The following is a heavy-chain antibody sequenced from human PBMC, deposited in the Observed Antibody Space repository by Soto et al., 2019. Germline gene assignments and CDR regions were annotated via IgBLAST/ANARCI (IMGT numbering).Heavy chain of an antibody. CDR2: IIPNFGTA. D-gene: IGHD2-21*02. J-gene: IGHJ4*02. V-gene: IGHV1-69*01. CDR3: ARDRAYCGGDCYWTFDY. Sequence: QVQLVQSGAEVKKPGSSVKVSCKASVGTFSSYAISWVRQAPGQGLEWMGGIIPNFGTANYAQKFQGRVTITADESTSTAYMELSSLRSEDTAVYYCARDRAYCGGDCYWTFDYWGQGTLVTVSS. CDR1: VGTFSSYA.